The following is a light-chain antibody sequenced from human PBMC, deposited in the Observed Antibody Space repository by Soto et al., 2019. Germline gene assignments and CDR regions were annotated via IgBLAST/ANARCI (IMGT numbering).Light chain of an antibody. CDR3: QQYGSSPLWP. CDR2: GAS. CDR1: QSVSSSD. V-gene: IGKV3-20*01. J-gene: IGKJ1*01. Sequence: EIVLTQSPGTLSLSPGERATLSCRARQSVSSSDLAWYQQKPGQAPRLLIYGASSRATGIPDRFSGSGSGTDSTLPISRLEPEDFAVYYCQQYGSSPLWPLGQGTKVPIK.